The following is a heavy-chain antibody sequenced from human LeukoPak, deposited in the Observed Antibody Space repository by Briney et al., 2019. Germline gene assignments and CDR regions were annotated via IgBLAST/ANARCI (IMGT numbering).Heavy chain of an antibody. V-gene: IGHV4-34*01. J-gene: IGHJ5*02. CDR2: INHSGST. CDR3: ARGKIWFDP. CDR1: GGSFSGYY. Sequence: SETLSLTCAVYGGSFSGYYWSWIRQPPGKGLEWIGEINHSGSTNYNPPLKSRVTISVDTSKNQFSLKLSSVTAADTAVYYCARGKIWFDPWGQGTLVTVSS.